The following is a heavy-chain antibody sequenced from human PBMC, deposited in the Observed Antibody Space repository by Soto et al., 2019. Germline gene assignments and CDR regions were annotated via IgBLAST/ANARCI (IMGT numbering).Heavy chain of an antibody. V-gene: IGHV3-21*01. Sequence: GSLRLSCAASGFTFSTYDMSWVRQAPGKGLEWVSSISSGATYRYYADSVRGRFTISRDNTKDSLYLQMNSLRAEDTAVYYCASRSCTSGLCPLEFWGQGTLVTVSS. D-gene: IGHD2-8*01. J-gene: IGHJ4*02. CDR2: ISSGATYR. CDR3: ASRSCTSGLCPLEF. CDR1: GFTFSTYD.